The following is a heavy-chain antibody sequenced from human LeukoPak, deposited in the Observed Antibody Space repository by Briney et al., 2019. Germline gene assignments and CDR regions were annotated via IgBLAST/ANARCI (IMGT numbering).Heavy chain of an antibody. D-gene: IGHD2/OR15-2a*01. Sequence: GGSLRLSCAASGFSFSSYNMNWVRQTPGKGLEWVSSITSSSTYTFYADSVKGRFTISRDNARSSLYLQMNSLRAEDTAVYYCARAGNTRFDYWGQGTLVTVSS. CDR3: ARAGNTRFDY. V-gene: IGHV3-21*01. J-gene: IGHJ4*02. CDR2: ITSSSTYT. CDR1: GFSFSSYN.